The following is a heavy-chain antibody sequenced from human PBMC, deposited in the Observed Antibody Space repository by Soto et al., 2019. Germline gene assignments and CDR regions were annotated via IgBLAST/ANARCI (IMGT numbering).Heavy chain of an antibody. D-gene: IGHD3-10*01. Sequence: PSETLSLTCTVSGGSISSGGYYWSWIRQHPGKGLEWIGYMYYSGSTQYNPSLKSRVILSVDTSKNQFSLKLSSVTAADTAVYYCARHPGEKSYYLYFDSWGQGTLGTVSS. CDR2: MYYSGST. V-gene: IGHV4-31*03. CDR3: ARHPGEKSYYLYFDS. J-gene: IGHJ4*02. CDR1: GGSISSGGYY.